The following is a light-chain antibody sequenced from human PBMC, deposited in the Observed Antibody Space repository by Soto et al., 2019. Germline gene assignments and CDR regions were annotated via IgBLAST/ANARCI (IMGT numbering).Light chain of an antibody. J-gene: IGKJ5*01. CDR1: QSLLHDTGYNY. V-gene: IGKV2-28*01. CDR2: LGS. Sequence: IVMLQYAPSLPVTPGELPYISSSSGQSLLHDTGYNYVDWVLQKPGQSPQVPIYLGSHRASGVPSRSTGSGSGTEFTLTIDSLQPEDFATYDCQQSYTTPRITFGQGTRLEIK. CDR3: QQSYTTPRIT.